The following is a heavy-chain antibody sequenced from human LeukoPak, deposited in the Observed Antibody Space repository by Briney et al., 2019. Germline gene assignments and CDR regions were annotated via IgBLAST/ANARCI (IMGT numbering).Heavy chain of an antibody. J-gene: IGHJ3*02. CDR1: GGSFSGYY. CDR3: ARRGVGRLLAAAFDI. D-gene: IGHD3-22*01. CDR2: INHSGST. Sequence: SETLSLTCAVYGGSFSGYYWSWIRQPPGKGLEWIGEINHSGSTNYNPSLKSRVTISLDTSKNQFSLKLSSVTAADTAVYYCARRGVGRLLAAAFDIWGQGTMVTVSS. V-gene: IGHV4-34*01.